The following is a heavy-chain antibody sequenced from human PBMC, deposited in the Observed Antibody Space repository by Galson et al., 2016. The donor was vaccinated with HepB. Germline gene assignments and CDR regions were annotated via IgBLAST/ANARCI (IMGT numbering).Heavy chain of an antibody. Sequence: SLRLSCAASGFTVRTNHMSWVRQAPGKGLEWVSVIYRDASRYYSDSVKGRFTISRDNSKNTVSLQMDRLGAEDTAVYYCARGGSYAFGESSSDAFDIWGRGTMVTVSS. CDR1: GFTVRTNH. CDR2: IYRDASR. J-gene: IGHJ3*02. CDR3: ARGGSYAFGESSSDAFDI. V-gene: IGHV3-53*01. D-gene: IGHD3-10*01.